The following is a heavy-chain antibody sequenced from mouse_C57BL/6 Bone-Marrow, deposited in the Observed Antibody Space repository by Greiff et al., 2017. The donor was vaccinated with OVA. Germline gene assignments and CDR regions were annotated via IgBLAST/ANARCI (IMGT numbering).Heavy chain of an antibody. V-gene: IGHV1-15*01. CDR3: TRYYYGSSYWYVDV. Sequence: VKLMESGAELVRPGASVTLSCKASGYTFTDYEMHWVKQTPVHGLEWIGAIDPETGGTAYNQKFKGKAILTADKSSSTAYMELRSLTSEDSAVYYCTRYYYGSSYWYVDVWGTGTTVTVSS. J-gene: IGHJ1*03. D-gene: IGHD1-1*01. CDR1: GYTFTDYE. CDR2: IDPETGGT.